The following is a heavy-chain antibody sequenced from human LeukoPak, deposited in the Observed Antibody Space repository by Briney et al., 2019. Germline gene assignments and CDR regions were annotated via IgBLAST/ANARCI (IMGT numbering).Heavy chain of an antibody. CDR2: INYSGTP. D-gene: IGHD3-10*01. J-gene: IGHJ5*02. CDR1: GVSFSNYY. V-gene: IGHV4-34*01. Sequence: SETLSLTCAVSGVSFSNYYWCWIRQSPGKGLEWIGEINYSGTPTYNPSLKSRVTISVDVSKNQVSLNLRSVTAADTAVYYCARTIQGFGEEFDPWGQGTLVTVSS. CDR3: ARTIQGFGEEFDP.